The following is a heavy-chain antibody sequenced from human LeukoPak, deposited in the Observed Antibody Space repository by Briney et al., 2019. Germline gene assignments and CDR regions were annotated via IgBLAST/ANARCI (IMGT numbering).Heavy chain of an antibody. Sequence: SQTLSLTCVISGDSVSSNSATWNWVRLSPSRGLEWLGRTYYRSKWYNEYAESVTSRITINPDTSKNQFSLKLSSVTAADTAVYYCARRQRCNDGVCYFDYWGQGTLVTVSS. D-gene: IGHD2-8*01. V-gene: IGHV6-1*01. CDR1: GDSVSSNSAT. J-gene: IGHJ4*02. CDR2: TYYRSKWYN. CDR3: ARRQRCNDGVCYFDY.